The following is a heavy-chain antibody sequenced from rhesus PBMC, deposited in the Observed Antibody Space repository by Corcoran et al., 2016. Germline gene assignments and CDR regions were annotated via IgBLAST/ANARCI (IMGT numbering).Heavy chain of an antibody. Sequence: QVTLKESGPARVKPTQTRTLTCTVSGFSLSTNGMGVGWNRQPPRKTLEGLAVIYWEDDKRYNTSLKSRLTISKDTSKNQVVLTMTNMNPVDTATYYCARKSSSGWYYFDYWGQRVLVTVSS. CDR3: ARKSSSGWYYFDY. V-gene: IGHV2-1*01. D-gene: IGHD6-31*01. CDR2: IYWEDDK. CDR1: GFSLSTNGMG. J-gene: IGHJ4*01.